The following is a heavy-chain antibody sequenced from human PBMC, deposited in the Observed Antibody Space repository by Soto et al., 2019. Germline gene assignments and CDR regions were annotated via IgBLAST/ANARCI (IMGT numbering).Heavy chain of an antibody. V-gene: IGHV4-59*01. CDR2: IFHSGNA. CDR3: ARAHAPTLPFDY. CDR1: GGSISNVY. D-gene: IGHD2-15*01. Sequence: PSETQSLTCPVSGGSISNVYWSWIRPSPGKRLEWIGFIFHSGNAKYNPSLKSRVTISVDTSKNQFSLSLDSVTAADTAVYFCARAHAPTLPFDYWGQGTLVTVSS. J-gene: IGHJ4*01.